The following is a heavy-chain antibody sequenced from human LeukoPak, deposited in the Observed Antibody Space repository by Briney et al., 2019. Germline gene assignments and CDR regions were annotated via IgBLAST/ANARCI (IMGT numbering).Heavy chain of an antibody. V-gene: IGHV3-21*01. CDR2: ITSSSSYM. Sequence: GGSLRLSCAASGFTFSDYYMDWVRQAPGKGLQWVSSITSSSSYMFYADSVKGRFTVSRDNAKNSLYLQMNSLRAEDTAVYYCARQYYDFWSGLPDAFDIWGQGTMVTVSS. CDR1: GFTFSDYY. J-gene: IGHJ3*02. D-gene: IGHD3-3*01. CDR3: ARQYYDFWSGLPDAFDI.